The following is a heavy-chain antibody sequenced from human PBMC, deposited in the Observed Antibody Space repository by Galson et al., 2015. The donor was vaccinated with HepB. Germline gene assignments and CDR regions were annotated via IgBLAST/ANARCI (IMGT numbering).Heavy chain of an antibody. CDR3: AISGYSSSWWMSYYYYMDV. D-gene: IGHD6-13*01. CDR2: MNPNSGNT. CDR1: GYTFTSYD. J-gene: IGHJ6*03. Sequence: SVKVSCKASGYTFTSYDINWVRQATGQGLEWMGWMNPNSGNTGYAQKFQGRVTMTRNTSISTAYMELSSLRSEDTAVYYCAISGYSSSWWMSYYYYMDVWGKGTTVTVSS. V-gene: IGHV1-8*01.